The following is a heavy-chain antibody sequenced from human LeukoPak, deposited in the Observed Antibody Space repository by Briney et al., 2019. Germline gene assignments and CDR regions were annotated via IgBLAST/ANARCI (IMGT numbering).Heavy chain of an antibody. CDR3: AKDLSGGYDYFDY. V-gene: IGHV3-23*01. CDR2: ISGGGGTT. CDR1: GFTFSSYA. J-gene: IGHJ4*02. D-gene: IGHD5-12*01. Sequence: GGSLRLSCAASGFTFSSYAMSWVRQAPGKGLEWVSAISGGGGTTYYTDSVKGRFTISRDNSKNTLYLQMNSLRAEDTAVYYCAKDLSGGYDYFDYWGQGTPVTVSS.